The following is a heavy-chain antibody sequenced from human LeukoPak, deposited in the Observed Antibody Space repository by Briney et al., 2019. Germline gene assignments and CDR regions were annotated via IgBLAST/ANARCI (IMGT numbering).Heavy chain of an antibody. D-gene: IGHD3-3*01. CDR1: GFTFSSYA. J-gene: IGHJ2*01. CDR3: AKTTPVGSYYDFWSGYSVGYDL. Sequence: GGSLRLSCAASGFTFSSYAMSWVRQAPGKGLEWVSAISGSGGSTYYADSVKGRFTISRDNSKNTLYLQMNSLRAEDTAVYYCAKTTPVGSYYDFWSGYSVGYDLWGRGTLVTVSS. V-gene: IGHV3-23*01. CDR2: ISGSGGST.